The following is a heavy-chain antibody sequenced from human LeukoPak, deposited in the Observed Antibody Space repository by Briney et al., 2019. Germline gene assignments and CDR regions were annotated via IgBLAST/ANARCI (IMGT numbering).Heavy chain of an antibody. D-gene: IGHD1-7*01. CDR2: MYYRGNT. CDR3: ARLYGNYQNYFDY. Sequence: SETPSPTCTLSGGSLTPITYYWGWTRPPPGKGLGWVGHMYYRGNTFYNPSLKSRVTISVDTSKNQFSLKLRSVTAADTAVYYCARLYGNYQNYFDYWGQGTLVTVSS. J-gene: IGHJ4*02. CDR1: GGSLTPITYY. V-gene: IGHV4-39*07.